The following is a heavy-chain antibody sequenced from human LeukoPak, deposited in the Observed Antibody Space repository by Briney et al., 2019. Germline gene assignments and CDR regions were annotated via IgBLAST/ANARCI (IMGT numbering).Heavy chain of an antibody. CDR3: ARIVVALTYYYYMDV. J-gene: IGHJ6*03. Sequence: PSETLSLTCTVSGSSISSSSYYWGWIRQPPGKGLEWLGSIYYSGTTYYNPSLKSRVTISVDTSKNQFSLKLSSVTAADTAVYYCARIVVALTYYYYMDVWGKGATVTVSS. CDR1: GSSISSSSYY. CDR2: IYYSGTT. D-gene: IGHD3-22*01. V-gene: IGHV4-39*01.